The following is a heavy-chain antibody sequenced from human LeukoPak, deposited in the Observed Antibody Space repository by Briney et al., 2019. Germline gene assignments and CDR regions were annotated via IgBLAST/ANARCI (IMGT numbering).Heavy chain of an antibody. D-gene: IGHD3-10*01. V-gene: IGHV3-74*01. CDR1: GFTFSSYW. CDR2: IKSDGST. Sequence: GGSLRLSCEASGFTFSSYWMHWVRQTPGKGLMWVARIKSDGSTLYADSVQGRFTISRDNAKKMVYLQMNSVRDDDTAIYYCTRAITYFYGSVTYDLFESWGQGTRVTVSS. CDR3: TRAITYFYGSVTYDLFES. J-gene: IGHJ5*01.